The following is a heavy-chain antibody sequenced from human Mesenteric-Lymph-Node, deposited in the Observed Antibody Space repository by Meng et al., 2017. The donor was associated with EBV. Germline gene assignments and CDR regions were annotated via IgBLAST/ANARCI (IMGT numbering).Heavy chain of an antibody. Sequence: QLQGSGPGLGGRSGTLYLICAVSGGSISNKNWWSWVRQSPRKGLEWIGEIYHRGNNNYNPSLMSRAAISADTSKNQFSLKLNSVTAADTAVYYCARAGGLTGFPHGAFDLWSPGTLVTVSS. CDR3: ARAGGLTGFPHGAFDL. D-gene: IGHD3-9*01. J-gene: IGHJ4*02. V-gene: IGHV4-4*02. CDR1: GGSISNKNW. CDR2: IYHRGNN.